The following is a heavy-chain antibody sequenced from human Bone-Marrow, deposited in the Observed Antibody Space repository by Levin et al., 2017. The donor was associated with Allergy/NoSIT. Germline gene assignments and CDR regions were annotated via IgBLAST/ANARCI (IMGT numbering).Heavy chain of an antibody. CDR3: AKALAYSSWYTFDY. Sequence: GESLKISCAASGFTFSSYWMSWVRQAPGKGLEWVANIKQDGSEKYYVDSVKGRFTISRDNAKNSLYLQMNSLRAEDTAVYYCAKALAYSSWYTFDYWGQGTLVTVSS. CDR1: GFTFSSYW. CDR2: IKQDGSEK. J-gene: IGHJ4*02. V-gene: IGHV3-7*01. D-gene: IGHD6-13*01.